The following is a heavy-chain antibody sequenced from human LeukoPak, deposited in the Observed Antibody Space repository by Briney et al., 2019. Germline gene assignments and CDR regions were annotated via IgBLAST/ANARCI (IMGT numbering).Heavy chain of an antibody. J-gene: IGHJ4*02. CDR1: GFTFSSYG. Sequence: GGSLRLSCTASGFTFSSYGMHWVRQAPGKGLEGVAVISYDGSNKYYADSVKGRFTISRDNSKNTLYLQMNSLRAEDTAVYYCARGPDFWSGYPNFDYWGQGTLVTVSS. D-gene: IGHD3-3*01. CDR2: ISYDGSNK. CDR3: ARGPDFWSGYPNFDY. V-gene: IGHV3-30*03.